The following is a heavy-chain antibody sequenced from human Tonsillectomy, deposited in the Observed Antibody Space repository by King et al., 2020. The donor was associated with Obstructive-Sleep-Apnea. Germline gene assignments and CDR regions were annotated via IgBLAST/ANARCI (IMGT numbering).Heavy chain of an antibody. CDR2: ISSSGITI. D-gene: IGHD2-2*01. CDR1: GFTFSDYY. V-gene: IGHV3-11*01. J-gene: IGHJ4*02. CDR3: ARDGWTAAPFFDY. Sequence: VQLVESGGGLVKPGGSLRLSCVASGFTFSDYYMSWVRQAPGKGLEWVSYISSSGITIYYADSVKGRFTISRDNAKNSLYLQMNSLRAEDTAVYYCARDGWTAAPFFDYWGQGTLVTVSS.